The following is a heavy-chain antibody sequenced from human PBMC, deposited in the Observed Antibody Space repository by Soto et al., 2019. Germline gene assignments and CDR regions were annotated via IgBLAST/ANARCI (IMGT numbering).Heavy chain of an antibody. CDR2: INAGNGNT. V-gene: IGHV1-3*01. CDR3: ARDGDYYDSSGPRVRFDY. CDR1: GYTFTSYA. J-gene: IGHJ4*02. D-gene: IGHD3-22*01. Sequence: GASVKVSCKASGYTFTSYAMHWVRQAPGQRLEWVGWINAGNGNTKYSQKFQGRVTITRDTSASTAYMELSSLRSEDTAVYYCARDGDYYDSSGPRVRFDYWGQGTLVTVSS.